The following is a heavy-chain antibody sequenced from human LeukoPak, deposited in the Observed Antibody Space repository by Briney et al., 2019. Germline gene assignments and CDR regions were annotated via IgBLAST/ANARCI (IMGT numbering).Heavy chain of an antibody. J-gene: IGHJ4*02. D-gene: IGHD2-21*01. Sequence: VEGSFQAFWGGFPTYSISWGRKGPRPGLEGVGSLIPFLGTTNYAQKFQGRVTITADEPTRTAYMELTYVRSDDTAVYYCTIIPNVILFTHYFEYWGQGTLVTVSS. CDR3: TIIPNVILFTHYFEY. CDR1: WGGFPTYS. CDR2: LIPFLGTT. V-gene: IGHV1-69*11.